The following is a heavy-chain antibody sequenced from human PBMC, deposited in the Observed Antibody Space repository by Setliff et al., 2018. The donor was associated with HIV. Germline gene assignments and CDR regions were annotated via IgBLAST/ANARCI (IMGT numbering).Heavy chain of an antibody. CDR1: GVSISSRSYY. V-gene: IGHV4-39*07. CDR3: ARFSTSSGGTFDY. J-gene: IGHJ4*02. D-gene: IGHD6-6*01. Sequence: SETLSLTCTVSGVSISSRSYYWGWIRQPPGKGLEWIGSIFYSGSTHYNSSLKSRVTISVDTSKNQFSLKLTSVTAADTAVYYCARFSTSSGGTFDYWGQGTLVTISS. CDR2: IFYSGST.